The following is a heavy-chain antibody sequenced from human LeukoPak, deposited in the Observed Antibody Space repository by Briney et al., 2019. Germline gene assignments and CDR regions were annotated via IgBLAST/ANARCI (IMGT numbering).Heavy chain of an antibody. J-gene: IGHJ4*02. Sequence: GALRLSCAASGFTFSNYWMTWVCQAPGKELEWVANIKEDGSEKYYVDSVKGRFTISRDNAKKSLYLQMNSLRAEDTAVYYCARDLGNGDYVYDYWGQGTLVTVSS. V-gene: IGHV3-7*01. D-gene: IGHD4-17*01. CDR2: IKEDGSEK. CDR1: GFTFSNYW. CDR3: ARDLGNGDYVYDY.